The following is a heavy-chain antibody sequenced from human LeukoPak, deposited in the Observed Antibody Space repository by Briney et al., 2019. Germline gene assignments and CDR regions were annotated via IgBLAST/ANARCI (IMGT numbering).Heavy chain of an antibody. V-gene: IGHV4-59*01. CDR2: IYYSGST. D-gene: IGHD2-8*01. CDR3: ARLYGNWFDP. J-gene: IGHJ5*02. Sequence: SETLSLTCTVSGGSISSYYWSWIRQPPGKGLEWIGYIYYSGSTNYNPSLKSRVTISVDTSKNQLSLKLSSVTAADTAVYYCARLYGNWFDPWGQGTLVTVSS. CDR1: GGSISSYY.